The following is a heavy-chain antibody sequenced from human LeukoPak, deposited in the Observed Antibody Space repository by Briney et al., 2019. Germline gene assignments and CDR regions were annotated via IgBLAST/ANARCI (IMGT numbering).Heavy chain of an antibody. CDR1: GYTFTTYG. CDR2: TSTYNGNT. CDR3: ARGYYGSGSPDY. Sequence: ASVKVSCKASGYTFTTYGVTWVRQAPGQGLEWMGWTSTYNGNTVYAQKFQGRLTVTTDTSTSTVYMELRGLRSDDTAVYYCARGYYGSGSPDYWGQGTLVTVSS. V-gene: IGHV1-18*01. J-gene: IGHJ4*02. D-gene: IGHD3-10*01.